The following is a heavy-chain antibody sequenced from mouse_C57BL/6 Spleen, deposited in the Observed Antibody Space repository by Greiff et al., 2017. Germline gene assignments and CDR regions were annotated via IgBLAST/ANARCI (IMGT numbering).Heavy chain of an antibody. V-gene: IGHV3-6*01. D-gene: IGHD2-4*01. CDR2: ISYDGSN. Sequence: DVHLVESGPGLVKPSQSLSLTCSVTGYSITSVYYWNWFRQFPGNKLEWMGYISYDGSNNSNPSLKNRNSITRDTSKNQYFLKVNSVTTEDTATHYCARGGDYDALDYWGQGTSVTVSS. CDR3: ARGGDYDALDY. J-gene: IGHJ4*01. CDR1: GYSITSVYY.